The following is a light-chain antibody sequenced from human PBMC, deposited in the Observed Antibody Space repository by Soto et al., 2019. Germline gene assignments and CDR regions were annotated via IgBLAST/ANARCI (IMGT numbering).Light chain of an antibody. Sequence: EIAMTQSPATLSVSPGERATLSWRASQSVSSNLAWYQQKPGQAPRLLIYDASNRATGIPDRFTGSGSGTDFTLTISRLQPEDFAVYYCQQYGSITWTFGQGTKVDIK. V-gene: IGKV3D-15*01. CDR1: QSVSSN. CDR2: DAS. CDR3: QQYGSITWT. J-gene: IGKJ1*01.